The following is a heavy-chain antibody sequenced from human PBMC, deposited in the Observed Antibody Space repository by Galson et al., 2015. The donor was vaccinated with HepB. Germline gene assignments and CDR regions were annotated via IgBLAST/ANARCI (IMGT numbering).Heavy chain of an antibody. CDR1: GFTVSSNY. V-gene: IGHV3-66*01. Sequence: SLRLSCAASGFTVSSNYITWVRQAPGKGLEWVSVIYSGGNTYYADSVKGIFSISRDNSKNTVYLQMNSLRAEDTAVYYCARGFSYDAFDLWGQGTMVTVSS. J-gene: IGHJ3*01. CDR2: IYSGGNT. CDR3: ARGFSYDAFDL. D-gene: IGHD5-18*01.